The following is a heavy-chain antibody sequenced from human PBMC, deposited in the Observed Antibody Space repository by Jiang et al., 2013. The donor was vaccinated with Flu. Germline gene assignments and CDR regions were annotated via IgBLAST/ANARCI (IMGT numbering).Heavy chain of an antibody. CDR2: INAGNGNT. CDR3: ASPHYDFWSGYLDY. J-gene: IGHJ4*02. V-gene: IGHV1-3*01. Sequence: GWINAGNGNTKYSQKFQGRVTITRDTSASTAYMELSSLRSEDTAVYYCASPHYDFWSGYLDYWGQGTLVTVSS. D-gene: IGHD3-3*01.